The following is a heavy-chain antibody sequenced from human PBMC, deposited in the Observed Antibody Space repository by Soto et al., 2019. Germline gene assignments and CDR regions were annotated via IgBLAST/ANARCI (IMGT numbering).Heavy chain of an antibody. D-gene: IGHD6-19*01. CDR2: IYYSGST. V-gene: IGHV4-61*01. CDR1: GGSVSSGSYY. Sequence: PSETLSLTCTVSGGSVSSGSYYWSWIRQPPGKGLEWIGYIYYSGSTNYNPSLKSRVTISVDTSKNQFSLKLSSVTAADTAVYYCARGFDSSGWTYWGQGTLVTVSS. J-gene: IGHJ4*02. CDR3: ARGFDSSGWTY.